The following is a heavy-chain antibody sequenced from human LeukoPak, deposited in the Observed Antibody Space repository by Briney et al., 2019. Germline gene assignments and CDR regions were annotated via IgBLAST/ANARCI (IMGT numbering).Heavy chain of an antibody. CDR2: IYYVGST. Sequence: SETLSLTCTVSGGSISSSSYYWDWIRQSPGKGLEWLGSIYYVGSTYYNPSLESRVTISVDTSKNQFSLKLSSVTAADTAVHFCARLTTVTSWMGYYYYGMDVWGQGTTVIVSS. CDR1: GGSISSSSYY. D-gene: IGHD4-11*01. CDR3: ARLTTVTSWMGYYYYGMDV. V-gene: IGHV4-39*01. J-gene: IGHJ6*02.